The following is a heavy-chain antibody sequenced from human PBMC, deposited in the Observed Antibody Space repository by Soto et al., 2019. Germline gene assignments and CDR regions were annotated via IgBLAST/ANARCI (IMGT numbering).Heavy chain of an antibody. Sequence: EVQLVESGGGLVQPGRSLRLSCVASGFTFYNHGMHWVRQAPGRGLEWVSGITWSSDSMGYADSVKGRFTISRDNAKNSLYLQLNSLRPEDTALYYCAKEASGFSGDMDVWGKGTTVTVSS. CDR1: GFTFYNHG. J-gene: IGHJ6*03. CDR2: ITWSSDSM. CDR3: AKEASGFSGDMDV. V-gene: IGHV3-9*01. D-gene: IGHD3-10*01.